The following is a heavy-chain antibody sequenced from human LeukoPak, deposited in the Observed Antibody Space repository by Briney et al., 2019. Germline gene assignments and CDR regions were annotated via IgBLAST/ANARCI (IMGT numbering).Heavy chain of an antibody. CDR1: GYTFTKYA. D-gene: IGHD3-22*01. CDR2: IDTNTGNP. V-gene: IGHV7-4-1*02. J-gene: IGHJ4*02. CDR3: ANCYDSSGFFAY. Sequence: ASVKVSCKGSGYTFTKYAISWVRQAPGQGLEYMGWIDTNTGNPTYAQGFTGRFVFSLDTSVSTAYLQISSLKAEDSTIYFCANCYDSSGFFAYWGQGTLVTVSS.